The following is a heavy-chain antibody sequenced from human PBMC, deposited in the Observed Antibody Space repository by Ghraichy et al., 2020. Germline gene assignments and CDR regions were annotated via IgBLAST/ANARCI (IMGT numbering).Heavy chain of an antibody. Sequence: GGSLRLSCTASGFTFSSYAMTWVRQAPGKGLEWVSGISGSGGTTYYADSVKGRFTISRDNSKNTLYLQMNSLRAEDAAVYYCAAFTGVVKTTMNWFDPWGQGTLVTVSS. J-gene: IGHJ5*02. V-gene: IGHV3-23*01. CDR1: GFTFSSYA. CDR2: ISGSGGTT. D-gene: IGHD4-23*01. CDR3: AAFTGVVKTTMNWFDP.